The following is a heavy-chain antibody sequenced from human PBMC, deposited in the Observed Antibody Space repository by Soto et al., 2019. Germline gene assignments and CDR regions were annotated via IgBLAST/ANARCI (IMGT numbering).Heavy chain of an antibody. D-gene: IGHD3-16*01. V-gene: IGHV1-8*01. J-gene: IGHJ4*02. CDR2: MNPNSGNT. Sequence: QVQLVQSGAEVKKPGASVKVSCKASGYTFISYDINWVRQATGQGLEWMGWMNPNSGNTGYAQKFQGRTTMTTNTSISTAYMEFSSLGSEDTAVYYCARAWGTPRDYWGQGTLVTVSS. CDR3: ARAWGTPRDY. CDR1: GYTFISYD.